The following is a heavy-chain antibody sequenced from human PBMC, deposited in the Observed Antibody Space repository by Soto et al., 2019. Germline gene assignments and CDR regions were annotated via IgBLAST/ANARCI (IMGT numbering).Heavy chain of an antibody. Sequence: SAQVSCRASAYYFTTSCMIGVGQAPGQGLEWMGWISAYNGNTNYAQKLQGRVTMPTDTSTSTAYMELRSLRSDDTAVYYCARYRPGPNWFDPWGQGTLVTVSS. CDR3: ARYRPGPNWFDP. V-gene: IGHV1-18*04. CDR2: ISAYNGNT. J-gene: IGHJ5*02. CDR1: AYYFTTSC.